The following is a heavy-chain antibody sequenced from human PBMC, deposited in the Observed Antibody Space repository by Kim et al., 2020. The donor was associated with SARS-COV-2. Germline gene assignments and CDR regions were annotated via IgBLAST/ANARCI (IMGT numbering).Heavy chain of an antibody. D-gene: IGHD3-22*01. Sequence: GGSLRLSCAASGFTFSSYSMNWVRQAPGKGLEWVSFISSSSSYIYYADSVKGRFTISRDNAKNSLYLQMNSLRAEDTAVYYCATLGELHYYDSSGYYFDYWGQGTLVTVSS. V-gene: IGHV3-21*01. CDR1: GFTFSSYS. J-gene: IGHJ4*02. CDR2: ISSSSSYI. CDR3: ATLGELHYYDSSGYYFDY.